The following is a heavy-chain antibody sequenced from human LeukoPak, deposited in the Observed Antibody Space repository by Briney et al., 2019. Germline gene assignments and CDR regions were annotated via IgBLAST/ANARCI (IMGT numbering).Heavy chain of an antibody. CDR3: AKELVPAALPNWYSDL. CDR1: GFTFSSYA. Sequence: GGTLRLSCAASGFTFSSYAMSWVRQAPGKGLEWVSAISGSGGSTYYADSEKGRFTISRDNSKNTLYLQMISLRAEDTAVYYCAKELVPAALPNWYSDLWGRGTLVTVSS. D-gene: IGHD2-2*01. V-gene: IGHV3-23*01. J-gene: IGHJ2*01. CDR2: ISGSGGST.